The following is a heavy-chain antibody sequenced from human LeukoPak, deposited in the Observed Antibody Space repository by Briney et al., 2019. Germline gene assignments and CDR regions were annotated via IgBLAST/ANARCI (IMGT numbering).Heavy chain of an antibody. Sequence: ASVKVSCKASGYTFTSYYMHWVRQAPGQGLEWMGIINPSGGSTSYAQKFQGRVTMTRDMSTSTVYMELSSLRSEDTAVYYCARDGFVPAAIQAFMSYYYYYMDVWGKGTTVTVSS. V-gene: IGHV1-46*01. CDR3: ARDGFVPAAIQAFMSYYYYYMDV. D-gene: IGHD2-2*01. J-gene: IGHJ6*03. CDR1: GYTFTSYY. CDR2: INPSGGST.